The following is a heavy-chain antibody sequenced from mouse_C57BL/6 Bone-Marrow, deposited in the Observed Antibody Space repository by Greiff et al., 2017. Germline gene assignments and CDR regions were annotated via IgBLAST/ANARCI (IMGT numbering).Heavy chain of an antibody. Sequence: VQLQQPGAELVKPGASVKLSCKASGYTFTNYWMHWVKQRPGQGLEWIGMMHPNGGSPDYNEKFKSEATLSVDKSSRTAYVEHSSLTSEDSAVYYCARSYDYDDYTVDYGGQGTSDTVSS. D-gene: IGHD2-4*01. V-gene: IGHV1-64*01. J-gene: IGHJ4*01. CDR2: MHPNGGSP. CDR3: ARSYDYDDYTVDY. CDR1: GYTFTNYW.